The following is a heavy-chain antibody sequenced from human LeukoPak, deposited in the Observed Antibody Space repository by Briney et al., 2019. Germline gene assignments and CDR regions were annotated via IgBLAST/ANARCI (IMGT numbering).Heavy chain of an antibody. Sequence: ASVKVSCKASGYTFTSYGISWVRQAPGQGLEWMGWISAYNGNTNYAQKLQGRVTMTTDTSTSTAYMELRSLRSDDTAVYYCAREDSSGYYSAVYYYYGMDVRGQGTTVTVSS. CDR1: GYTFTSYG. D-gene: IGHD3-22*01. V-gene: IGHV1-18*01. J-gene: IGHJ6*02. CDR2: ISAYNGNT. CDR3: AREDSSGYYSAVYYYYGMDV.